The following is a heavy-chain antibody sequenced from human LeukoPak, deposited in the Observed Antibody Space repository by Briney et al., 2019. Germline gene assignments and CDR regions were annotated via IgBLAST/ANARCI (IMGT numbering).Heavy chain of an antibody. CDR3: AAARDTTMGSY. V-gene: IGHV1-69*02. D-gene: IGHD5-18*01. CDR1: GGTFSSDI. Sequence: ASVTVSCKASGGTFSSDIISWVRQAPGQGLEWMGRIIPFLGRTHYAQKFQGRVTITADKSPRTAYMELSSLRCEDTAVYYCAAARDTTMGSYWGQGTLVTVSS. J-gene: IGHJ4*02. CDR2: IIPFLGRT.